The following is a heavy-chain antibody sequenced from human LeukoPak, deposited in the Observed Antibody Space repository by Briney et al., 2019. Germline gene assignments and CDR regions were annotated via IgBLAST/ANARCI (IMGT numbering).Heavy chain of an antibody. CDR1: GYSISSGYY. CDR3: ASDDSGSYYY. J-gene: IGHJ4*02. Sequence: SETLSLTRTVSGYSISSGYYWGWIRQPPGKGLEWIGSIYHSGSTYYNPSLKSRVTISVDTSKNQFSLKLSSVTAADTAVYYCASDDSGSYYYWGQGTLVTVSS. D-gene: IGHD1-26*01. CDR2: IYHSGST. V-gene: IGHV4-38-2*02.